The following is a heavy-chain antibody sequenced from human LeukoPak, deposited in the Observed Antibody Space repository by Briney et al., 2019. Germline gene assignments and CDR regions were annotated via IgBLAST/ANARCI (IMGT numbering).Heavy chain of an antibody. Sequence: PSETLSLTCTVSGGSISSGDYYWSWIRQPPGKGLEWIGYIYYSGSTYYNPSLKSRVTISVDTSKNQFSLKLSSATAADTAVYYCARVGTTRLYGGYPDPDWFDPWGQGTLVTVSS. J-gene: IGHJ5*02. D-gene: IGHD5-12*01. CDR1: GGSISSGDYY. CDR3: ARVGTTRLYGGYPDPDWFDP. CDR2: IYYSGST. V-gene: IGHV4-30-4*01.